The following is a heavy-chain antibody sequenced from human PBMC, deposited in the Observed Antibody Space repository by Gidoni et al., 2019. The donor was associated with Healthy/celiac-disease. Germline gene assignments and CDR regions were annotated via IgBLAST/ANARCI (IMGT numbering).Heavy chain of an antibody. V-gene: IGHV4-59*01. Sequence: QVQLQESGPGLVKPSETLSLTCTVSGGSISSYYWSWIRQPPGKGLEWIGYIYYSGSTNYTPSLNSRVTISVDTSKNQFSLKLSSVTAADTAVYYCARGGGIDCSSTSCYRRFDPWGQGTLVTVSS. J-gene: IGHJ5*02. CDR1: GGSISSYY. CDR2: IYYSGST. D-gene: IGHD2-2*02. CDR3: ARGGGIDCSSTSCYRRFDP.